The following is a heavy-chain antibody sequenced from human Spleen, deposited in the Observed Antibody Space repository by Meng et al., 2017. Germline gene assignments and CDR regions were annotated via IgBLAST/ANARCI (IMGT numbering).Heavy chain of an antibody. V-gene: IGHV3-38-3*01. CDR2: ISGDST. J-gene: IGHJ4*02. Sequence: GESLKISCAASGFTVSSNEMSWVRQAPGKGLEWVSSISGDSTYYADSGKGRCTISRDNSKNTLHLQMNSLRAEDTAVYYCARAGGAAGTVIDYWGQGTLVTVSS. D-gene: IGHD6-13*01. CDR3: ARAGGAAGTVIDY. CDR1: GFTVSSNE.